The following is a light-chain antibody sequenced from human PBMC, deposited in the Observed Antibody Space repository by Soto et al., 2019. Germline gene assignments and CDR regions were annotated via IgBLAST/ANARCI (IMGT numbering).Light chain of an antibody. CDR2: DVS. CDR1: SSDVGGYNY. V-gene: IGLV2-14*01. J-gene: IGLJ2*01. Sequence: QSALTQPASVSGSPGQSITISCTGTSSDVGGYNYVSWYQQHPGKAPKLMIYDVSNRPSGVSNRFSGSKSVNTASLTISGLQADDEADYYCSSYTCSSTLVVFGGGTKLTVL. CDR3: SSYTCSSTLVV.